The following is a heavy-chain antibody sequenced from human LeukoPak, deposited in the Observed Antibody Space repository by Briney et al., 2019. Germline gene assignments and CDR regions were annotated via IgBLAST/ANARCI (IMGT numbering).Heavy chain of an antibody. CDR2: ISGNGRDI. V-gene: IGHV3-21*05. J-gene: IGHJ4*02. D-gene: IGHD1-1*01. CDR1: GFTFSSYW. CDR3: ARDPRTVQI. Sequence: GGSLRLSCAASGFTFSSYWMSWVRQAPGRGLEWLSYISGNGRDIQYADSVKGRFTISRDNAKSLLSLQMDSLRVEDTAIYYCARDPRTVQIWGQGTLVTVSS.